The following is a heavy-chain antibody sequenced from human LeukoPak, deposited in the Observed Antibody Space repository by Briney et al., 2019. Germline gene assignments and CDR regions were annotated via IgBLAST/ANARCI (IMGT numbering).Heavy chain of an antibody. CDR1: GFTFSSYG. V-gene: IGHV3-30*18. J-gene: IGHJ4*02. CDR2: ISYDGSNK. D-gene: IGHD6-19*01. CDR3: AKLPGIAVAGAIDY. Sequence: GGSLRLSCAASGFTFSSYGMHWVRQAPGKGLEWVAVISYDGSNKYYADSVKGRFTTSRDNSKNTLYLQMNSLRAEDTAVYYCAKLPGIAVAGAIDYWGQGTLVTVSS.